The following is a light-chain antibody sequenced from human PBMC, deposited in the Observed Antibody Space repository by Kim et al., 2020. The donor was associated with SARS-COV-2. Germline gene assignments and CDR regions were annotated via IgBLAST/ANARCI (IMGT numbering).Light chain of an antibody. Sequence: CTLPSDINVDHCNIYWYQQKPGSPPRDLLYYYSDSNKGQGSGGPSRFSGSKDAAANTGILLTSGLQSEDEADYYCMIWPTSDSGVFGGGTQLTVL. J-gene: IGLJ3*02. CDR3: MIWPTSDSGV. CDR2: YYSDSNK. V-gene: IGLV5-37*01. CDR1: SDINVDHCN.